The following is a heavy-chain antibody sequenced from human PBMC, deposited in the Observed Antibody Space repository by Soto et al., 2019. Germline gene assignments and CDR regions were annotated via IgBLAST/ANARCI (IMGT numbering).Heavy chain of an antibody. CDR2: IGGSGSNT. Sequence: PGGSLRLSCAASGFTFSTYAMTWVRQAPGKGLEWVSAIGGSGSNTYYADSVKGRFTISRDNSQNTLYLQMNSLRAEDTAVYYCAKPEGAMNYFDYWGQGTLVTVSS. J-gene: IGHJ4*02. V-gene: IGHV3-23*01. CDR3: AKPEGAMNYFDY. CDR1: GFTFSTYA. D-gene: IGHD2-2*01.